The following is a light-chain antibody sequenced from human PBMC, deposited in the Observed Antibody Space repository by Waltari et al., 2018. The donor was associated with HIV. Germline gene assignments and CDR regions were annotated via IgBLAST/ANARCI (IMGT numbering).Light chain of an antibody. CDR1: QDISNN. Sequence: DIQMTQSPASLSASVGDRVTITCQANQDISNNLYWYRQKPVKAPKLSSTDASDLEIGVLSRFRRSGSGTDFTLTINCLPPEDTASYDCQRFENLPITFGQGTRLEI. J-gene: IGKJ5*01. CDR2: DAS. V-gene: IGKV1-33*01. CDR3: QRFENLPIT.